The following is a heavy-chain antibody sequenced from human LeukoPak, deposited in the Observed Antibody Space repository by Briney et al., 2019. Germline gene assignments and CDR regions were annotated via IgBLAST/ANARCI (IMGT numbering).Heavy chain of an antibody. CDR1: GGSISSGSYY. Sequence: NSSQTLSLTCTVSGGSISSGSYYWSWIRQSAGKGLEWIGRIYTSGSTNYNPSLKSRVTISVDTSKNQFSLKLSSVTAADTAVYYCARENYGDYPFDYWGQGTLVTVSS. CDR2: IYTSGST. D-gene: IGHD4-17*01. V-gene: IGHV4-61*02. CDR3: ARENYGDYPFDY. J-gene: IGHJ4*02.